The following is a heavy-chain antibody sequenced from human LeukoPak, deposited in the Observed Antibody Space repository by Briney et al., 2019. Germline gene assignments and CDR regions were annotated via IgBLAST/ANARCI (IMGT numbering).Heavy chain of an antibody. CDR3: ARDRSGYSYSQYFNM. CDR2: IFYSGST. V-gene: IGHV4-39*07. Sequence: SETLSLTCTVSGGSISSGGYYWGWIRQPPGKGLEWIGCIFYSGSTYYNPSLKSRVSISVDISKNQFSLKLSSVTAADTAVYYCARDRSGYSYSQYFNMWGQGTMVTVSP. D-gene: IGHD5-18*01. J-gene: IGHJ3*02. CDR1: GGSISSGGYY.